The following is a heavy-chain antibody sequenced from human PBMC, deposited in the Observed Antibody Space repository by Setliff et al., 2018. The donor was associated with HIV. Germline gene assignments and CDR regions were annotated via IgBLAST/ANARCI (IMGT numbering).Heavy chain of an antibody. CDR2: IIPIFGTA. CDR3: ARVNGDYGSGSFDY. J-gene: IGHJ4*02. Sequence: AASVKVSCKASGGTFSSYAISWVRQAPGQGLEWMGGIIPIFGTANYARKFQGRVTITTDESTSTAYMELSSLRSEDTAVYYCARVNGDYGSGSFDYWGQGTLVTVSS. D-gene: IGHD3-10*01. V-gene: IGHV1-69*05. CDR1: GGTFSSYA.